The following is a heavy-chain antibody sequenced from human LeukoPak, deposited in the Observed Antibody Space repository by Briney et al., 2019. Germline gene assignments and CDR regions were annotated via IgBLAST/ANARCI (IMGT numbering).Heavy chain of an antibody. J-gene: IGHJ4*02. CDR2: IYYSGST. CDR3: AREGRFGYCPDY. CDR1: GGSINSYY. D-gene: IGHD3-10*01. Sequence: PSETLSLTCTVSGGSINSYYWIWIRQPPGKGLEWIGYIYYSGSTNYNPSLKSRVTISVDTSKNQFSLKLRSVTAADTAVYYCAREGRFGYCPDYWGQGTLVTVSS. V-gene: IGHV4-59*01.